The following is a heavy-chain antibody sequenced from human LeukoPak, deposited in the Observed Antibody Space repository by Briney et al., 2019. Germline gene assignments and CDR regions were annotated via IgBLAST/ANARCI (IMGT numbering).Heavy chain of an antibody. CDR2: ISTGGRTI. J-gene: IGHJ4*02. CDR3: ARGSGYVLDY. Sequence: GGSLRLSCAASGFRFSAFEMNGVRQAPGKGLEWISHISTGGRTIYYADSVKGRFTISRDNAKNSLYLQMNSLRGEDTGVYYCARGSGYVLDYWTQGTLVTVSS. D-gene: IGHD2-15*01. CDR1: GFRFSAFE. V-gene: IGHV3-48*03.